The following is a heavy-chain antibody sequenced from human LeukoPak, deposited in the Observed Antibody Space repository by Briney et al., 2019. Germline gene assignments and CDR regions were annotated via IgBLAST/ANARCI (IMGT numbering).Heavy chain of an antibody. J-gene: IGHJ5*02. Sequence: SETLSLTCTVSGGSINSDYWRWTRQPPGKGLEWIGYIYYSGSTDYNPSLKSRATISVDTSKNQFSLKLNSVTAADTAVYYCARRKVATKWFDPWGQGTLVTVSS. V-gene: IGHV4-59*08. CDR3: ARRKVATKWFDP. CDR1: GGSINSDY. CDR2: IYYSGST. D-gene: IGHD5-12*01.